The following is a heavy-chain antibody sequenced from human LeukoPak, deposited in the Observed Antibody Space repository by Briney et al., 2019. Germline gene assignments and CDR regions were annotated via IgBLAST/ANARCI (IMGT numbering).Heavy chain of an antibody. CDR2: INPSGGNT. D-gene: IGHD3-9*01. CDR1: GYTFTSYY. Sequence: EASVKVSCKASGYTFTSYYMHWVRQAPGQGLEWMGIINPSGGNTSYAQKFQGRVTMTRDTSTSTVYMELSSLRSEDTAVYYCARVLMPGPLTGYYSGEIDYWGQGTLVTVSS. V-gene: IGHV1-46*01. CDR3: ARVLMPGPLTGYYSGEIDY. J-gene: IGHJ4*02.